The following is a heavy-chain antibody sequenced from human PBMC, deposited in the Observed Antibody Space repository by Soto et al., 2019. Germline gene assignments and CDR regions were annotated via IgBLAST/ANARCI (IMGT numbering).Heavy chain of an antibody. D-gene: IGHD4-17*01. CDR3: ARGFFDDYPDSKWFXP. CDR1: GYTFTSYC. CDR2: ISAYNGNT. V-gene: IGHV1-18*01. Sequence: ASVKVSCKASGYTFTSYCISWVRQAPGQGLEWMGWISAYNGNTNYAQKLQGRVTMTTDTSTSTAYMELRSLRSDDTAVYYCARGFFDDYPDSKWFXPWGQGTLVTVSS. J-gene: IGHJ5*02.